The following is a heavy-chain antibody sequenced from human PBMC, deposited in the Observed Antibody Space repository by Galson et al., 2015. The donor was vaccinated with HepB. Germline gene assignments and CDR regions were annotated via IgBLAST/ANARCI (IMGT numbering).Heavy chain of an antibody. Sequence: SVKVSCTASGYTFTSYAVNWVRQAPGQGLEWVGWINTNTGNPTYAQGFTGRFVFSLDTSVSTAYLQITSLKAEDTAVYYCARYGNSSGYHQFDSWGQGTLVTVSS. J-gene: IGHJ4*02. CDR1: GYTFTSYA. V-gene: IGHV7-4-1*02. CDR2: INTNTGNP. CDR3: ARYGNSSGYHQFDS. D-gene: IGHD3-22*01.